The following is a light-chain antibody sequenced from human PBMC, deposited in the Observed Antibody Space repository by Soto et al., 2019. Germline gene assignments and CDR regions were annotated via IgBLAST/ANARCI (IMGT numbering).Light chain of an antibody. CDR2: EVN. V-gene: IGLV2-8*01. Sequence: QSALTQPPSASGSPGQSVTISCTGTSSDIGGYNSVSWYPQHPGKAPKLMIYEVNKRPLGVPERFSGSKSGNTASLTVSGLQADDEADYYCSSSAGTNSFVLFGGGTKLTVL. J-gene: IGLJ3*02. CDR1: SSDIGGYNS. CDR3: SSSAGTNSFVL.